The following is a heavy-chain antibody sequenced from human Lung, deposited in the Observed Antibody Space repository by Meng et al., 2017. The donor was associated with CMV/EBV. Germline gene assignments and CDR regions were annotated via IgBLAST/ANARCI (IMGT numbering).Heavy chain of an antibody. Sequence: GEXXKISCAASGFTFSSYSMNWVRQAPGKGLEWVSSISSSSSYIYYADSVKGRFTISRDNAKNSLYLQMNSLRAEDTAVYYCARDAVRYCSSTSCYGPPKQQLVEYDYWGQGKXV. J-gene: IGHJ4*02. D-gene: IGHD2-2*01. V-gene: IGHV3-21*01. CDR2: ISSSSSYI. CDR3: ARDAVRYCSSTSCYGPPKQQLVEYDY. CDR1: GFTFSSYS.